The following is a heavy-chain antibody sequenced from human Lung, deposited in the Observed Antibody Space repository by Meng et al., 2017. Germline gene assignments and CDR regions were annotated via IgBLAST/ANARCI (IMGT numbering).Heavy chain of an antibody. D-gene: IGHD4-11*01. CDR1: GGSFSDYY. J-gene: IGHJ4*02. V-gene: IGHV4-34*01. CDR3: ARGPTTMAHDFDY. Sequence: VHAQHGRAGLLKPSEPLSLTCVVSGGSFSDYYWSWIRQPPGKGLEWIGEINHSGSTNYNPSLESRATISVDTSQNNLSLKLSSVTAADSAVYYCARGPTTMAHDFDYWGQGTLVTVSS. CDR2: INHSGST.